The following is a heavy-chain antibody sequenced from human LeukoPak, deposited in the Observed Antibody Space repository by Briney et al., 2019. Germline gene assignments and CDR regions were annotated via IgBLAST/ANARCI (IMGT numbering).Heavy chain of an antibody. CDR2: IYYSGST. CDR1: GGSISSGDYY. J-gene: IGHJ4*02. V-gene: IGHV4-30-4*01. Sequence: KPSETLSLTCTVSGGSISSGDYYWSWLRQPPGKGLEWIGYIYYSGSTYYNPSLKSRVTISVDTSKNQFSLKLSSVTVADTAVYYCASQSPYGDYDFNYWGQGTLVTVSS. CDR3: ASQSPYGDYDFNY. D-gene: IGHD4-17*01.